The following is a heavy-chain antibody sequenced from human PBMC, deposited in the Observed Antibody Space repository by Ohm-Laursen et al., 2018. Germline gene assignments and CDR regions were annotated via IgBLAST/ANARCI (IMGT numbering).Heavy chain of an antibody. J-gene: IGHJ4*02. CDR1: GFSISSYW. Sequence: SLRLSCAASGFSISSYWMSWVRQVAGKGLEFVANINPDANERSYVDSVKGRFTISRDNAKNSLYLQMNSLRAEDTAVYFCARDVDCWGQGTLVTVSS. CDR3: ARDVDC. CDR2: INPDANER. V-gene: IGHV3-7*01.